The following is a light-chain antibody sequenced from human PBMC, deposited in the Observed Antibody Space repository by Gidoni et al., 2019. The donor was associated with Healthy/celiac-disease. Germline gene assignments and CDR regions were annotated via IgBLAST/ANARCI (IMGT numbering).Light chain of an antibody. CDR2: EVS. CDR1: SSDVGSYNL. CDR3: CSYAGSSTWV. Sequence: SALTQPASGSGSPGQSITISCTGTSSDVGSYNLVSWYQQHPGKAPKLMIYEVSKRPSGVSNRFSGSKSGNTASLTISGLQAEDEADYYCCSYAGSSTWVFGGGTKLTVL. V-gene: IGLV2-23*02. J-gene: IGLJ3*02.